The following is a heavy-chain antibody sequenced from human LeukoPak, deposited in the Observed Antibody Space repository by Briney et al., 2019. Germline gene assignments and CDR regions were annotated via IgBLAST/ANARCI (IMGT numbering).Heavy chain of an antibody. D-gene: IGHD3-10*01. CDR2: IYYSGST. CDR3: ARVSVGYYGSGSYYTLDY. CDR1: GGSISSCY. V-gene: IGHV4-59*01. J-gene: IGHJ4*02. Sequence: PSETLSLTCTVSGGSISSCYWSWIRQPPGKGLEWIGYIYYSGSTNYNPSLKSRVTISVDTSKNQFSLKLSSVTAADTAVYYCARVSVGYYGSGSYYTLDYWGQGTLVTVSS.